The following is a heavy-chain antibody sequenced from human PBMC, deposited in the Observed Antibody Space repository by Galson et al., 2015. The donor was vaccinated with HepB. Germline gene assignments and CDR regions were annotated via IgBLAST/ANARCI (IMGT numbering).Heavy chain of an antibody. J-gene: IGHJ2*01. Sequence: SLRLSCAASGFTVSYNYMTWVRQAPGKGLEWVSAIYRGVTTDYADSVKDRFTISRDNSKNTVYLQMNSLRIDDTAVYYCARGLPLPRELRYWYLDLWGRGSRVSVSS. CDR1: GFTVSYNY. V-gene: IGHV3-66*01. CDR2: IYRGVTT. CDR3: ARGLPLPRELRYWYLDL. D-gene: IGHD1-26*01.